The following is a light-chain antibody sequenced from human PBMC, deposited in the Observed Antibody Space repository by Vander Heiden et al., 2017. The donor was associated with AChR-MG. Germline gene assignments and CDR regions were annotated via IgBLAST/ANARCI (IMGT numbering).Light chain of an antibody. J-gene: IGKJ5*01. Sequence: EIVLTQSPGTPSLSPGERATLSCRASESVSSSYLAWYQQKPGQAPRLLMYGATSRATGIPDRFSGSGSGTDFTLTISRLEAEDFVVYYCQQDGTSSITFGQGTRLEIK. CDR3: QQDGTSSIT. CDR1: ESVSSSY. CDR2: GAT. V-gene: IGKV3-20*01.